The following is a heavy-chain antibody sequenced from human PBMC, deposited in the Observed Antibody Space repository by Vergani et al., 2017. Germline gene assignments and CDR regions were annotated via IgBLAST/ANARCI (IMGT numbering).Heavy chain of an antibody. CDR2: IIPIFGTA. CDR3: ARDKGQQLGRDGWFDP. CDR1: GGTFSSYD. J-gene: IGHJ5*02. V-gene: IGHV1-69*01. Sequence: QVQLVQSGAEVKKPGSSVKVSCKASGGTFSSYDISWVRQAPGQGLEWMGGIIPIFGTANYAQKFQGRVTITADESTSTAYMELSSLRSEDTAVYYCARDKGQQLGRDGWFDPWGQGTLVTVSS. D-gene: IGHD6-13*01.